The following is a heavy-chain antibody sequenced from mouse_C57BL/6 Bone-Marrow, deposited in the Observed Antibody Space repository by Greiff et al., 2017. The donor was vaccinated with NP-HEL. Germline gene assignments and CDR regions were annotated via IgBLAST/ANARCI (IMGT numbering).Heavy chain of an antibody. D-gene: IGHD2-4*01. CDR1: EYEFPSHD. Sequence: EVMLVESGGGLVQPGESLKLSCESNEYEFPSHDMSWVRKTPEKRLELVAAINSDGGSTYYPDTMERRFIISRDNTKKTLYLQMSSLRSEDTALYYCARQRYYDYDGWYFDVWGTGTTVTVSS. J-gene: IGHJ1*03. CDR3: ARQRYYDYDGWYFDV. CDR2: INSDGGST. V-gene: IGHV5-2*01.